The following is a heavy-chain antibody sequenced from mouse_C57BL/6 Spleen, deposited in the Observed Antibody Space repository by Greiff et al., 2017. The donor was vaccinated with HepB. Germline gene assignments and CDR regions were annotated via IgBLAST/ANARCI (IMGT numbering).Heavy chain of an antibody. J-gene: IGHJ2*01. D-gene: IGHD1-1*01. Sequence: VQLQQSGPELVKPGASVKISCKASGYTFTDYYMNWVKQSHGKSLEWIGDINPNNGGTSYNQKVKGKATLTVDKSSSTAYMELRSLTSEDSAVYYCARTGYYGSSPLDYWGQGTTLTVSS. CDR1: GYTFTDYY. V-gene: IGHV1-26*01. CDR3: ARTGYYGSSPLDY. CDR2: INPNNGGT.